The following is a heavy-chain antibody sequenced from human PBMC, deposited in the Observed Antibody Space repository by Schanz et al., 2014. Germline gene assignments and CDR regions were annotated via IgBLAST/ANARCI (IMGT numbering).Heavy chain of an antibody. CDR1: GFTFSSYA. D-gene: IGHD1-1*01. J-gene: IGHJ5*02. CDR2: ISGSGAST. Sequence: EVQLLESGGGLVQPGGSLRLSCAASGFTFSSYAMSWVRQAPGKGLEWVSGISGSGASTYYADSVKGRFTISRDNSKNLLYLQMNSLRAEDTAVYYCTRDVRLDRRGNWFDPWGQGTLVTVSS. CDR3: TRDVRLDRRGNWFDP. V-gene: IGHV3-23*01.